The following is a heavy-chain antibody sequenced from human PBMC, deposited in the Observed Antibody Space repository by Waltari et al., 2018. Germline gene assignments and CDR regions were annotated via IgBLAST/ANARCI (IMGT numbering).Heavy chain of an antibody. D-gene: IGHD3-16*01. V-gene: IGHV4-59*01. CDR2: IAHTGTT. CDR1: GESIRHNF. CDR3: ARLYVMYYFLDP. J-gene: IGHJ5*02. Sequence: QVQLQQSGPGLVRPSETLSLNCTVSGESIRHNFWSWIRQSPDKGLEWLGHIAHTGTTKYNPSLNGRVTLSIDTATNQFSLKLKSVTSTDTALYFCARLYVMYYFLDPWGPGTLVTVSA.